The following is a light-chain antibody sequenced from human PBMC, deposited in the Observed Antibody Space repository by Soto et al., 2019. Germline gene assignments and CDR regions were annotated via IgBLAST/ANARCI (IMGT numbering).Light chain of an antibody. CDR1: QSVSSY. Sequence: EIVLTQSPATLSLSPGERATLSCRVSQSVSSYLAWYQQKPGQAPRLLIYDASNRATGIPARFSGSGSGTDFTLTISSLEPEDFAVYYCQQRSNWLSTFGGGTKVEIK. CDR2: DAS. J-gene: IGKJ4*01. V-gene: IGKV3-11*01. CDR3: QQRSNWLST.